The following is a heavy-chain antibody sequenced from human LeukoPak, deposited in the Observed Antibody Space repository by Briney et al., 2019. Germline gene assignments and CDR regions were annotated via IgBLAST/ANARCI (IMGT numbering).Heavy chain of an antibody. Sequence: ASVKVPCKASGFALTTYNIVWLRQAPGQGLEWVGWVTAFNENTHYSRKVQGRVTMTRDTSTSTAYMELRSLRSDDTAVYYCARNTYGYKFSMDVWGEGTTVTVSS. CDR2: VTAFNENT. D-gene: IGHD5-24*01. J-gene: IGHJ6*03. CDR3: ARNTYGYKFSMDV. CDR1: GFALTTYN. V-gene: IGHV1-18*01.